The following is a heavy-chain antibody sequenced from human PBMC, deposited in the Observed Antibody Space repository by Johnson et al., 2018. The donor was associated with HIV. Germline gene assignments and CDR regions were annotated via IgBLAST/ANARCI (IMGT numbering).Heavy chain of an antibody. V-gene: IGHV3-30*04. CDR3: AKDRGGTPPMGAFDI. J-gene: IGHJ3*02. D-gene: IGHD3-10*01. CDR1: GFTFTSYA. Sequence: QVQLVESGGGLVQPGGSLRLSCAASGFTFTSYAMHWVRQAPGKGLEWVAVISKDGSNKYYADSVKGRFTISRDNSKNTLYLQMNSLRAEDTAVYYCAKDRGGTPPMGAFDIWGQGTMVTVSS. CDR2: ISKDGSNK.